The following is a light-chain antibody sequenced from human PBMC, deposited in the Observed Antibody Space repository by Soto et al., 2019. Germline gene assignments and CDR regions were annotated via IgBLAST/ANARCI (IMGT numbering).Light chain of an antibody. CDR3: SSYTTSNTRQIV. CDR1: SSDVGGYNY. J-gene: IGLJ1*01. V-gene: IGLV2-14*03. Sequence: QSVLTQPASVSGSPGQSITISCTGTSSDVGGYNYVSWYQHHPGKAPKLIIYDVSNRPSGVSIRFSGSKSGNTASLTISGLQPEDEADYYCSSYTTSNTRQIVFGTGTKVTVL. CDR2: DVS.